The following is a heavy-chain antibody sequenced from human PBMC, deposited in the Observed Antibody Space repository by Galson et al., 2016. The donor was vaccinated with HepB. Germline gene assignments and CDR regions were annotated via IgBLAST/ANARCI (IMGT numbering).Heavy chain of an antibody. D-gene: IGHD3-9*01. V-gene: IGHV4-31*03. CDR2: IFYSGIT. J-gene: IGHJ3*02. Sequence: TLSLTCTVSGGSIIRGGYYWTWIRQHPGKGLEWIGYIFYSGITYYNLSLKSRVTISVDTYKNQFSLNLSSVTAADTAVYYCARGSLVLRGFDIWGQGTMVTVAS. CDR3: ARGSLVLRGFDI. CDR1: GGSIIRGGYY.